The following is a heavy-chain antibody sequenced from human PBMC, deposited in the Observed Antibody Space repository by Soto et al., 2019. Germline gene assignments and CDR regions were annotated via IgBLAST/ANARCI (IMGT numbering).Heavy chain of an antibody. Sequence: GGSLRLSCAASGFTFSSYAMSWVRQAPGKGLEWVSAISSSGGSTYYADSVKGRFTISRDNSKNTLYLQMNSLRAEDTAVYYCARDSCSGGSCYSFDYWGQGTLVTVSS. CDR3: ARDSCSGGSCYSFDY. J-gene: IGHJ4*02. V-gene: IGHV3-23*01. CDR1: GFTFSSYA. D-gene: IGHD2-15*01. CDR2: ISSSGGST.